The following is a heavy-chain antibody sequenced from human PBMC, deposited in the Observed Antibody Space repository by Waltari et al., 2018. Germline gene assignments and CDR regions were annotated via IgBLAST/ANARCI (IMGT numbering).Heavy chain of an antibody. V-gene: IGHV4-38-2*01. D-gene: IGHD4-17*01. Sequence: QVQLQESGPGLVTPSETLSLTCAVSGYSISSGYYWGWIRQPPGKGLEWIGSIYHSGSTYYNPSLKSRVTISVDTSKNQFSLKLSSVTAADTAVYYCARSLTTVVNAFDIWGQGTMVTVSS. CDR3: ARSLTTVVNAFDI. CDR2: IYHSGST. CDR1: GYSISSGYY. J-gene: IGHJ3*02.